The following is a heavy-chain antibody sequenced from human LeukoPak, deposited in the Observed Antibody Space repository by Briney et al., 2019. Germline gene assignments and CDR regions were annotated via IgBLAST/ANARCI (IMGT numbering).Heavy chain of an antibody. J-gene: IGHJ4*02. D-gene: IGHD5-18*01. CDR1: GGSISSYY. CDR2: IYYSGST. CDR3: ARDTRAYNYGSDF. V-gene: IGHV4-59*01. Sequence: SETLSLTCTVSGGSISSYYWSWIRQPPGKGLEWIGYIYYSGSTNYNPSLMSRVTILVDTSKNQFSLKLSSVTAADTALYYCARDTRAYNYGSDFWGQGTLVTVSS.